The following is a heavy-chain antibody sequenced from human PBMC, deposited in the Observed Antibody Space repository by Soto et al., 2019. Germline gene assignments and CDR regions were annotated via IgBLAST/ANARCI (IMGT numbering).Heavy chain of an antibody. D-gene: IGHD2-2*01. J-gene: IGHJ5*02. CDR1: GGSISSGGYY. V-gene: IGHV4-31*03. CDR3: ARGGGPAAKIGGWFDP. CDR2: IYYSGST. Sequence: QVQLQESGPGLVKPSQTLSLTCTVSGGSISSGGYYWSWIRQHPGKGLEWIGYIYYSGSTYYNPSLKSRVTISVDTSKNQFSLKLSSVTAADTAVYYCARGGGPAAKIGGWFDPWGQGTLVTVSS.